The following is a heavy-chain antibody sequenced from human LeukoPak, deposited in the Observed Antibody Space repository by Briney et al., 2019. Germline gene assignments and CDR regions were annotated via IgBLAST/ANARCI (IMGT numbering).Heavy chain of an antibody. CDR1: GYSISSTNW. V-gene: IGHV4-28*01. D-gene: IGHD4-23*01. CDR3: ARFYGGKIET. Sequence: PSETLSLTCAVSGYSISSTNWWGWIRQPPGKGLEWIGYIYYSGSTYYNPSLKIRVTMSVDTSKNSFSLKPSSVTAVDTAVYYCARFYGGKIETWGQGTLVTVSS. CDR2: IYYSGST. J-gene: IGHJ4*02.